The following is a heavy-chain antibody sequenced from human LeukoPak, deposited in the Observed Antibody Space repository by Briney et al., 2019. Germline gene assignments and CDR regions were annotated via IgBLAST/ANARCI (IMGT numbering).Heavy chain of an antibody. CDR3: ARGRAVAGRNYYGMDV. CDR2: INHSGST. D-gene: IGHD6-19*01. J-gene: IGHJ6*04. V-gene: IGHV4-34*01. CDR1: GGSFSGYY. Sequence: SETLSLTCAVYGGSFSGYYWSWIRQPPGKGLEWVGEINHSGSTNYNPSLKSRVTISVDTSKNQFSLKLNSVTAADTAVYYCARGRAVAGRNYYGMDVWGKGTTVTVSS.